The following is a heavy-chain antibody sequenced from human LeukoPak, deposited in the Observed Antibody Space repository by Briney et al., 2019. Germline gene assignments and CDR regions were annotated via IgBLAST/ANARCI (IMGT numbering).Heavy chain of an antibody. V-gene: IGHV1-69*01. CDR1: GGTFSSYA. CDR2: IIPIFGTA. Sequence: GASVKVSCKASGGTFSSYAISWVRQAPGQGLEWMGGIIPIFGTANYAQKFQGRVTITADESTSTAYMELSSLRSEDTAVYYCARDGCYSLYYYDSSGYFQHWGQGTLVTVSS. J-gene: IGHJ1*01. CDR3: ARDGCYSLYYYDSSGYFQH. D-gene: IGHD3-22*01.